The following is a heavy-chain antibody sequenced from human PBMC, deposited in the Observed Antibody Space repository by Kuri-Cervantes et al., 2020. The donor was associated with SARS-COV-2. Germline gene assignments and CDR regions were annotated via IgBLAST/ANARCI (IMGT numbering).Heavy chain of an antibody. D-gene: IGHD4-17*01. CDR3: VSLLSWVTTTAA. CDR2: IWYDGENE. J-gene: IGHJ5*02. CDR1: GFTFSNYV. Sequence: GESLKISCVASGFTFSNYVIHWVRQAPGKGLEWVAVIWYDGENEYYAGSVNGRFTISRDDSKNSLYLHMNSLNTEDTAVYYCVSLLSWVTTTAAWGQGTLVTVSS. V-gene: IGHV3-33*08.